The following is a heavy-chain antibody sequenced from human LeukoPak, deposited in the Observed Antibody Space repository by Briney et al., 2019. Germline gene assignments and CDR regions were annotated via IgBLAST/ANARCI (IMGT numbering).Heavy chain of an antibody. J-gene: IGHJ4*02. Sequence: PGGSLRLSCAASGFTFSSFAMTWVRQAPGKGLEWVSGISGSGENTYYADSVKGRCTISRDNSKNTLYLQMNSLRAEDTAVYYCAKDASPYYWGQGTLVTVSS. CDR2: ISGSGENT. CDR1: GFTFSSFA. V-gene: IGHV3-23*01. CDR3: AKDASPYY.